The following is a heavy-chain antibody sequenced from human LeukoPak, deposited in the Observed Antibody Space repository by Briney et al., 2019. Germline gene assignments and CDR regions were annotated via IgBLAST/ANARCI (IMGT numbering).Heavy chain of an antibody. CDR2: IYYSGST. CDR1: GGSISSYY. D-gene: IGHD3-22*01. Sequence: SETLSLTCTVSGGSISSYYWSWIRQPPGKGLEWIGYIYYSGSTNYNPSLKSRVTISVDTSKNQFSLKLSSVTAADTAVYYCARPNYYEVLGAFDIWGQGTMVTVSS. J-gene: IGHJ3*02. V-gene: IGHV4-59*01. CDR3: ARPNYYEVLGAFDI.